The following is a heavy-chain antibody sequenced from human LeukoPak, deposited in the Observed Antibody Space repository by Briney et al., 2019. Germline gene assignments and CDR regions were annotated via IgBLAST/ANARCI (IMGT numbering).Heavy chain of an antibody. CDR3: ARDHEAGSYYDY. CDR1: GGTFSSYA. D-gene: IGHD3-10*01. CDR2: IIPIFGTA. J-gene: IGHJ4*02. Sequence: ASVKVSCKASGGTFSSYAISWVRQAPGQGLEWMGGIIPIFGTANYAQKFQGRVTITADKSTSTAYMGLSSLRSEDTAVYYCARDHEAGSYYDYWGQGTLVTVSS. V-gene: IGHV1-69*06.